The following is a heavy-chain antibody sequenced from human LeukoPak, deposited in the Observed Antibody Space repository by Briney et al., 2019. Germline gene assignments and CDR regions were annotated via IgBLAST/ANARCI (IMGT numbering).Heavy chain of an antibody. CDR2: ISGSGGST. CDR1: GFTFGSYA. CDR3: ARIDGSDDY. J-gene: IGHJ4*02. V-gene: IGHV3-23*01. D-gene: IGHD5-24*01. Sequence: GGSLRLSCAASGFTFGSYAMSWVRQAPAKGLEWVSAISGSGGSTYYADSVKGRFTISRDNSKNTLYLQMNSLTADDTAVYYCARIDGSDDYWGQGTLVTVSS.